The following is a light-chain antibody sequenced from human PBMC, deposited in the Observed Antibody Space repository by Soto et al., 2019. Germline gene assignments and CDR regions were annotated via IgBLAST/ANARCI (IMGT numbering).Light chain of an antibody. Sequence: QSALTQPRSVSGSPGQSVTISCTGTSSAVGGYNFVSWYQHPPGKAPKLMLYDVTNRPSGVPDRFSGSKSDNTASLTISGLQAEDEADYYCCSYAGSDTYVFGTGTKLTVL. CDR2: DVT. CDR1: SSAVGGYNF. CDR3: CSYAGSDTYV. V-gene: IGLV2-11*01. J-gene: IGLJ1*01.